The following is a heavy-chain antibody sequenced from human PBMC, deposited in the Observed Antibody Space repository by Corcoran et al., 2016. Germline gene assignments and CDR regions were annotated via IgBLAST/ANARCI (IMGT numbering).Heavy chain of an antibody. CDR1: GGSIISGGYS. J-gene: IGHJ4*01. D-gene: IGHD6-13*01. CDR2: MYYSGST. Sequence: QVQLQESGQGLVKPSPTLYLTCTVSGGSIISGGYSWSRIRQHPGKGLEWIGYMYYSGSTHYNPSLESRVTISVDTSKNQFFLRLSSVTAADTAVYNCAKLIATSGPDYWGQGTLVTVSS. V-gene: IGHV4-31*03. CDR3: AKLIATSGPDY.